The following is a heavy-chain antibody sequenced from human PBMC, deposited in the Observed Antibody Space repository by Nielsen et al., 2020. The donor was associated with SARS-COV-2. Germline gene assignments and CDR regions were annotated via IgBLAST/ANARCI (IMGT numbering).Heavy chain of an antibody. Sequence: GESLKISCAASGFTVSSNYMSWVRQAPGKGLEWVSVIYSGGSTYYADSVKGRFTISRDNSKNTPYLQMNSLRAEDTAVYYCAKDTRGGYYDSSGPRMLWGQGTLVTVSS. CDR1: GFTVSSNY. J-gene: IGHJ4*02. CDR3: AKDTRGGYYDSSGPRML. CDR2: IYSGGST. D-gene: IGHD3-22*01. V-gene: IGHV3-53*01.